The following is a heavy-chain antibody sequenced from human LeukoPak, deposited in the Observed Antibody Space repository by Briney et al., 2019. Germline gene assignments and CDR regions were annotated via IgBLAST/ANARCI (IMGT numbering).Heavy chain of an antibody. J-gene: IGHJ3*02. CDR2: INHIGST. CDR1: GGSFSGYG. V-gene: IGHV4-34*01. Sequence: SETLSLTCAVYGGSFSGYGWSWFRQPPGKGLEGMGEINHIGSTNYNPSLKSRVTISVDTSKNQFSLKLSSVTAADTAVYYCASHIAVARRRRAFDIWGQGTMDTVSS. CDR3: ASHIAVARRRRAFDI. D-gene: IGHD6-19*01.